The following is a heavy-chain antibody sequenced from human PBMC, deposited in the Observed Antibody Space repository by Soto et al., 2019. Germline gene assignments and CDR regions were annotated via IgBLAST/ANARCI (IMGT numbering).Heavy chain of an antibody. CDR1: GGTFSSYA. CDR3: ARGGIMVRGKPATWYIDL. CDR2: IIPIFGTA. D-gene: IGHD3-10*01. V-gene: IGHV1-69*01. J-gene: IGHJ2*01. Sequence: QVQLVQSGAEVKKPGSSVKVSCKASGGTFSSYAISWVRQAPGQGLEWMGGIIPIFGTANYAQKFQGRVTITADESTSTAYMELSSLRSEDTAVYYCARGGIMVRGKPATWYIDLWGRGTLVTVSS.